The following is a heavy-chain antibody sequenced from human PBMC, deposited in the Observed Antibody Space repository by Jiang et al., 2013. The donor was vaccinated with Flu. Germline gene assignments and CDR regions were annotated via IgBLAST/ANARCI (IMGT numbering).Heavy chain of an antibody. Sequence: LVKPSGTLSLTCAVSGGSISSSNWWSWVRQPPGKGLEWIGEIYHSGSTNYNPSLKSRVTISVDKSKNQFSLKLSSVTAADTAVYYCARAPGGGSYYSGDYYYYGMDVWGQGTTVTVSS. CDR1: GGSISSSNW. D-gene: IGHD3-10*01. CDR3: ARAPGGGSYYSGDYYYYGMDV. V-gene: IGHV4-4*02. CDR2: IYHSGST. J-gene: IGHJ6*02.